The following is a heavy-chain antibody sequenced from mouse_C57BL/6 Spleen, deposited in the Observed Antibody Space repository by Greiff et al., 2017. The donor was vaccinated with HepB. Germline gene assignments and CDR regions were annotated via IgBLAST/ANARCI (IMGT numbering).Heavy chain of an antibody. J-gene: IGHJ2*01. CDR2: ISYDGSN. CDR3: ARGDTTLYFDY. Sequence: EVHLVESGPGLVKPSQSLSLTCSVTGYSITSGYYWNWIRQFPGNKLEWMGYISYDGSNNYNPSLKNRISITRDTSKNQFFLKLNSVTTEDTATYYCARGDTTLYFDYWGQGTTLTVSS. CDR1: GYSITSGYY. D-gene: IGHD1-1*01. V-gene: IGHV3-6*01.